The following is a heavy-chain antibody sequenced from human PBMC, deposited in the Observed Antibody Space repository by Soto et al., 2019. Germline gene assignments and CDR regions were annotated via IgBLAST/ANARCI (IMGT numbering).Heavy chain of an antibody. J-gene: IGHJ6*02. CDR2: TYYRSKWYN. CDR3: ASTVGVATRYYYGMDV. Sequence: SQTLSLTCAISGDSVSSNSAAWNWIRQSPSRGLEWLGRTYYRSKWYNDYAVSVKSRITINPDTSKNQFSLQLNSVTPEDTAVYYCASTVGVATRYYYGMDVWGQGTTVTVSS. V-gene: IGHV6-1*01. D-gene: IGHD5-12*01. CDR1: GDSVSSNSAA.